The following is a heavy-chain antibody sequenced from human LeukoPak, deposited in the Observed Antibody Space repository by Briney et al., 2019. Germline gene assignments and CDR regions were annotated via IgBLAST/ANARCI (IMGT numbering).Heavy chain of an antibody. CDR1: AFTFSRYW. Sequence: GGSLRLSCAASAFTFSRYWMHWVRQTPGEGLVWVSRISSDGTTTTSADSVKGRFTISRDNTRNTLYLQVNSLRAEDTAVYYCARFAYDSGSLSWGQGALVTVSS. J-gene: IGHJ5*02. D-gene: IGHD3-10*01. CDR3: ARFAYDSGSLS. V-gene: IGHV3-74*01. CDR2: ISSDGTTT.